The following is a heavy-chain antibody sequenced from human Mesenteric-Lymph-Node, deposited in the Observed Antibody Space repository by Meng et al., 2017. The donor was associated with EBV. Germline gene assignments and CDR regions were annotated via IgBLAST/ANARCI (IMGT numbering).Heavy chain of an antibody. J-gene: IGHJ4*02. D-gene: IGHD3-9*01. CDR3: ARGGNDILTGRYTFDY. Sequence: QVRRQESGPGLGKPSGTLSLTCTVSGRSVASGSYYWGWIRQPPGKGLEWVGNIYYTGSTNYSPSLKSRVTISLDTSRNQFSLKLRSVTAADTAVYYCARGGNDILTGRYTFDYWGQGTLVTVSS. CDR1: GRSVASGSYY. V-gene: IGHV4-61*01. CDR2: IYYTGST.